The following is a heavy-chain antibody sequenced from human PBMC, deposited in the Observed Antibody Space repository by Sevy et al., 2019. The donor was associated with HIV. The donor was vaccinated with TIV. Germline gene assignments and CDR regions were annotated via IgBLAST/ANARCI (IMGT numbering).Heavy chain of an antibody. V-gene: IGHV4-34*01. CDR1: GGSFSGYY. D-gene: IGHD2-15*01. Sequence: SETLSLTCAVYGGSFSGYYWSWIRRPPGKGLEWIGEIKHSGGTNNNPSLKSRVTISVDTSKNQFSLKLNSVTAADTAVYYCAIHCTGSSCSHAFDVWGQGTMVTVSS. CDR2: IKHSGGT. J-gene: IGHJ3*01. CDR3: AIHCTGSSCSHAFDV.